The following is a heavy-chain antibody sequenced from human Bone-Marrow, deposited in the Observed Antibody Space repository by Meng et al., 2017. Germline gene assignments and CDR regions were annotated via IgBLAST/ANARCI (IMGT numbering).Heavy chain of an antibody. D-gene: IGHD4-11*01. V-gene: IGHV4-34*01. J-gene: IGHJ4*02. CDR1: GGSFSDYY. CDR2: INHSGST. CDR3: ARGPTTMAHDFDY. Sequence: QVQRQESGPGLVRPSETLSLTCTVSGGSFSDYYWSWIRQPPGKGLEWIGEINHSGSTNYNPSLESRATISVDTSQNNLSLKLSSVTAADSAVYYCARGPTTMAHDFDYWGQGTLVTVSS.